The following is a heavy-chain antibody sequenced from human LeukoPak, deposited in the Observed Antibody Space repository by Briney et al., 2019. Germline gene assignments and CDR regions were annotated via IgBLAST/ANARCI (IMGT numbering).Heavy chain of an antibody. CDR3: ARDDGYSYGYVAFDI. D-gene: IGHD5-18*01. CDR1: GGSISSGDYY. CDR2: IYYSGST. V-gene: IGHV4-61*08. Sequence: SETLSLTCTVSGGSISSGDYYWSWIRQPPGKGLEWIGYIYYSGSTNYNPSLKSRVTISVDTSKNQFSLKLSSVTAADTAVYYCARDDGYSYGYVAFDIWGQGTMVTVSS. J-gene: IGHJ3*02.